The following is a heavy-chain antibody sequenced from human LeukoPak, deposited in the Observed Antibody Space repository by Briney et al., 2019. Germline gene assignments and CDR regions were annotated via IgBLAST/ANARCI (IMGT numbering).Heavy chain of an antibody. CDR1: GFTFDSYC. V-gene: IGHV3-20*04. CDR3: ARTRSSGGYSGADY. Sequence: GGSLRLSCAASGFTFDSYCMTWVRQSPGKGLEGVSGLNWNGGSTGYADSLQGRFTISRYNAKNSLYLQMTSLRAEDTALYYCARTRSSGGYSGADYWGQGTLVTVSS. J-gene: IGHJ4*02. D-gene: IGHD1-26*01. CDR2: LNWNGGST.